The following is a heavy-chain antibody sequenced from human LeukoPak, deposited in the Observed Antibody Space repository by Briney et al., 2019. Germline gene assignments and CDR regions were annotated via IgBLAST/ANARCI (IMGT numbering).Heavy chain of an antibody. Sequence: SETLSLTCTVSGGSISSYYWSWIRQPPGKGLEWIGYIYYSGSTSYNPSLKSRVTISVDTSKNQFSLKLSSVTAADTAVYYCARVPITIPSPPYYYYGMDVWGQGTTVTVSS. D-gene: IGHD3-10*01. CDR1: GGSISSYY. J-gene: IGHJ6*02. CDR3: ARVPITIPSPPYYYYGMDV. V-gene: IGHV4-59*01. CDR2: IYYSGST.